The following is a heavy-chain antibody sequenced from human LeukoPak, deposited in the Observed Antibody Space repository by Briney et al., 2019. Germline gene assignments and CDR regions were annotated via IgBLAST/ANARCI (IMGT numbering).Heavy chain of an antibody. Sequence: PGGSLRLSCAGSGFTFSSYWVSWVRQAPGKGPEWVANIKQDGREKHYVDSVKGRFTISRDNAKSSLYLQMNSLRAEDTAVYYCTRDEAAATNWGQGTLVTVSS. J-gene: IGHJ4*02. CDR2: IKQDGREK. V-gene: IGHV3-7*01. D-gene: IGHD2-15*01. CDR1: GFTFSSYW. CDR3: TRDEAAATN.